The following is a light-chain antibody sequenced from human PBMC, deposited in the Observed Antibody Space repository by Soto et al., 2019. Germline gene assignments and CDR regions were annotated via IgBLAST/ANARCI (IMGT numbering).Light chain of an antibody. J-gene: IGKJ5*01. CDR3: LHHNNFPLT. Sequence: DIQMTQSPSAMSASVGDRVTITCRASQGISNHLVWFQLKPGKVPKRLIYDASSLQTGVPSRFSGSGSGTDFTLTISSLPPEDFATYYCLHHNNFPLTFGQGTRLEAK. V-gene: IGKV1-17*03. CDR2: DAS. CDR1: QGISNH.